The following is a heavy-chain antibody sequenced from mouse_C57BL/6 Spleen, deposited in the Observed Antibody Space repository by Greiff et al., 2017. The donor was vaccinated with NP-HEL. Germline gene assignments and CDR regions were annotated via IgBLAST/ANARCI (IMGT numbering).Heavy chain of an antibody. J-gene: IGHJ4*01. CDR3: ARKDGSNYGAMDY. CDR2: ISSGSSTI. D-gene: IGHD1-1*01. V-gene: IGHV5-17*01. CDR1: GFTFSDYG. Sequence: DVKLVESGGGLVKPGGSLKLSCAASGFTFSDYGMHWVRQAPEKGLEWVASISSGSSTIYYADRVKGRFTISRDNAKNTLFLQMTSLRSEDTAMYYCARKDGSNYGAMDYWGQGTSVTVSS.